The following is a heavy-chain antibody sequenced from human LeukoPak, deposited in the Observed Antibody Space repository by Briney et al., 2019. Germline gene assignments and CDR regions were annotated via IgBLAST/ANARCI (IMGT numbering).Heavy chain of an antibody. CDR3: AKAPVTSCRGAFCYPLDS. V-gene: IGHV3-23*01. CDR2: ISRSDDGT. J-gene: IGHJ4*02. D-gene: IGHD2-15*01. Sequence: GGSLRLSCAASGFSLSSYAMSWVRQAPGKGLEWVSAISRSDDGTYHAGSVRGRFTISRDSSKSTLYLQMNNLRTEDAAIYYCAKAPVTSCRGAFCYPLDSWGQGTLVTVPS. CDR1: GFSLSSYA.